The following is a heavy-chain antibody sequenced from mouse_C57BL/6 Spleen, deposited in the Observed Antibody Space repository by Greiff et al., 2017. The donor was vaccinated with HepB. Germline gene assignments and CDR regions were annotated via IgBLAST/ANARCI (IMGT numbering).Heavy chain of an antibody. V-gene: IGHV1-15*01. CDR3: TRGVGDYFDY. CDR1: GYTFTDYE. J-gene: IGHJ2*01. D-gene: IGHD1-3*01. Sequence: QVQLRQSGAELVRPGASVTLSCKASGYTFTDYEMHWVKQTPVHGLEWIGAIDPETGGTAYNQKFKGKAILTADKSSSTAYMELRSLTSEDSAVYYCTRGVGDYFDYWGQGTTLTVSS. CDR2: IDPETGGT.